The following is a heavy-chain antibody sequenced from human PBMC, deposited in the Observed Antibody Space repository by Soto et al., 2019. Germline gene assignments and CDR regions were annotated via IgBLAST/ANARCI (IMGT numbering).Heavy chain of an antibody. CDR3: AKDGYCGGGSWPPGHPAAGYFDY. CDR1: GFTFSSYG. Sequence: QVQLVESGGGVVQPGRSLRLSCAASGFTFSSYGMHWVRQAPGKGLEWVAVISYDGSNKYYAGSVKGRFTISRDNSKNALYLQMNSRGAEDAAVYYCAKDGYCGGGSWPPGHPAAGYFDYWGQGTLVTVSS. D-gene: IGHD2-15*01. CDR2: ISYDGSNK. V-gene: IGHV3-30*18. J-gene: IGHJ4*02.